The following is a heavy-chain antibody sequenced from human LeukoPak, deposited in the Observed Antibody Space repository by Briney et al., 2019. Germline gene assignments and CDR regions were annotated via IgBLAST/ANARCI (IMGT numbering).Heavy chain of an antibody. CDR3: AKGRYYDSSGYAVDY. V-gene: IGHV3-7*03. CDR1: GFTFSSYW. Sequence: PGGSLRLSCAASGFTFSSYWMSWVRQAPGKGLEWVANIKQDGREKYYVDSVRGRFTISRDNAKNSLYLQMNSLRAEDTALYYCAKGRYYDSSGYAVDYWGQGTLVTVSS. CDR2: IKQDGREK. J-gene: IGHJ4*02. D-gene: IGHD3-22*01.